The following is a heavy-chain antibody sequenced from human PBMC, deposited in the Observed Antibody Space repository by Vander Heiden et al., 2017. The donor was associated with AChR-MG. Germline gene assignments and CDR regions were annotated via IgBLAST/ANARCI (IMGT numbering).Heavy chain of an antibody. CDR1: GYGFTTYG. V-gene: IGHV1-18*01. CDR3: ARGGEGWPPLAIEYFQY. D-gene: IGHD3-16*01. Sequence: QVQLVQSGNEVKKPGASVKVSCRASGYGFTTYGMNWVRQAPGQGLEWMGRITYNGYTEYAQKFQARFTMTRDTSTTTGYMELRSLRSDDTAVYYCARGGEGWPPLAIEYFQYWGQGTLVTVSS. J-gene: IGHJ1*01. CDR2: ITYNGYT.